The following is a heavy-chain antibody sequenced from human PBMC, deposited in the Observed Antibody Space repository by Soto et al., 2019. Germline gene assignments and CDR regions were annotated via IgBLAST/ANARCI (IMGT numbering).Heavy chain of an antibody. V-gene: IGHV1-69*13. D-gene: IGHD6-13*01. J-gene: IGHJ6*02. Sequence: ASVKVSCKASGGTFSSYAISWVRQAPGQGLEWMGGIIPIFGTANYAQKFQGRVTITADESTSTAYMELSSLRSEDTAVYYCARKFYSSSWQNNYGMDVWGQGTTVTVSS. CDR3: ARKFYSSSWQNNYGMDV. CDR1: GGTFSSYA. CDR2: IIPIFGTA.